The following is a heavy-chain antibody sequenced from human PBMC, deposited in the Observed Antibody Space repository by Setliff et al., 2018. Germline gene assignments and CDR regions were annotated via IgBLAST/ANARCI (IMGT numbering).Heavy chain of an antibody. CDR3: ARTQVYYYYMDV. CDR2: VFYGGGT. Sequence: SETLSLTCTVSGGSVRSYYWSWLRQSPGKGLEWIGYVFYGGGTDYNPSLESRVTMSMDTSKNQFSLNLKSVTATDTAVYYCARTQVYYYYMDVWGKGTTVTSP. J-gene: IGHJ6*03. CDR1: GGSVRSYY. V-gene: IGHV4-59*08.